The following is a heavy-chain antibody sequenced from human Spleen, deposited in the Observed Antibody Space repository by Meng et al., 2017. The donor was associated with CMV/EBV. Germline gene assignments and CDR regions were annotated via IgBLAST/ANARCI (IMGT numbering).Heavy chain of an antibody. CDR2: ISYDGSNK. CDR1: GFTVSSNY. Sequence: GGSLRLSCAASGFTVSSNYMSWVRQAPGKGLEWVAVISYDGSNKYYADSVKGRFTISRDNSKNTLYLQINSLKTEDTAVYYCTTAAPERSYKYYFDYWGQGTLVTVPQ. J-gene: IGHJ4*02. V-gene: IGHV3-30*03. D-gene: IGHD3-10*01. CDR3: TTAAPERSYKYYFDY.